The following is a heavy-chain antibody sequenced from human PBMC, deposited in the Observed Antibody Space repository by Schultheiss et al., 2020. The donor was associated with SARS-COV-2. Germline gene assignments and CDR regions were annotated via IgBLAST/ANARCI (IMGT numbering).Heavy chain of an antibody. J-gene: IGHJ6*02. CDR1: GFTFSSYA. D-gene: IGHD3-3*01. Sequence: GGSLRLSCAASGFTFSSYAMHWVRQAPGKGLEWVAVISYDGSNKYYADSVKGRFTISRDNSKNTLYLQMNSLRAEDTAMYYCAKDLEIGYIRYYYYYYGMDVWGQGTTVTVSS. CDR2: ISYDGSNK. CDR3: AKDLEIGYIRYYYYYYGMDV. V-gene: IGHV3-30-3*01.